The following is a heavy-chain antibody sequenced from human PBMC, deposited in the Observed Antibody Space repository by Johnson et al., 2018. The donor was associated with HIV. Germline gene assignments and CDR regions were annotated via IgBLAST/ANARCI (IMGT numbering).Heavy chain of an antibody. CDR2: IDWTGANA. J-gene: IGHJ3*02. CDR3: ARGAPWIGSDAFDI. V-gene: IGHV3-20*04. D-gene: IGHD3-3*01. CDR1: GFTFDDYG. Sequence: VLLVESGGGLVQPGRSLRLSCVASGFTFDDYGMHWVRQVPGKGLEWVSGIDWTGANAGYAASVKGRFTIFRDNAKNSLYIQMSGLREEDTALYYCARGAPWIGSDAFDIWGQGTMVTVSS.